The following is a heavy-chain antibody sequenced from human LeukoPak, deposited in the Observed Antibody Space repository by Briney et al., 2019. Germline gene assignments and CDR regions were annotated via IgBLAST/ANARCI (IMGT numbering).Heavy chain of an antibody. J-gene: IGHJ3*01. V-gene: IGHV3-74*01. CDR3: ARSVDPVVANAFDV. CDR2: INSDGSST. CDR1: GFTFSSYW. D-gene: IGHD4-23*01. Sequence: GSLRLSCAASGFTFSSYWMHWVRQAPGKGLVWVSRINSDGSSTSYADSVKGRFTISRDNAKNTLYLQMNSLRAADTAVYYCARSVDPVVANAFDVWGQGTMVTVSS.